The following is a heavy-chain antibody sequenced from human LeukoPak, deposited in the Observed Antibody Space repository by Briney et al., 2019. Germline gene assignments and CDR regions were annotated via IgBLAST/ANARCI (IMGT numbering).Heavy chain of an antibody. CDR1: GFTFSSYA. D-gene: IGHD2-15*01. CDR2: ISSSGGYT. Sequence: VQPGGSLRLSCAASGFTFSSYALSWVRQAPGKGLEWVSTISSSGGYTFYTDSVKGRFTISRDNSRNTVFLQMNSLRAEDTAIYYCAKVEGIRCSGGSCYSSYFDYWGQGTLVTVSS. CDR3: AKVEGIRCSGGSCYSSYFDY. V-gene: IGHV3-23*01. J-gene: IGHJ4*02.